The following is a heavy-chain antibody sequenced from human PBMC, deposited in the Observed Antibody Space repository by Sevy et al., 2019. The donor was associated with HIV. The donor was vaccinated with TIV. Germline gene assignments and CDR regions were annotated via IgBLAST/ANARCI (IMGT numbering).Heavy chain of an antibody. D-gene: IGHD6-6*01. CDR1: GGSIVTYY. CDR2: VYRGGST. J-gene: IGHJ6*03. V-gene: IGHV4-59*08. Sequence: SETLSLTCSVSGGSIVTYYWTWFRHSPGKGLEYIGYVYRGGSTNYNPSLKGRATTSLDTSKKQFSLTLRSVTAADTAVYYCARLTSSFYYYMDVWGKGTTVTVSS. CDR3: ARLTSSFYYYMDV.